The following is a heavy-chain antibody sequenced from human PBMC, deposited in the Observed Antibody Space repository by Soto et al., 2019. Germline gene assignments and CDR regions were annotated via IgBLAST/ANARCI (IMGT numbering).Heavy chain of an antibody. V-gene: IGHV4-59*01. D-gene: IGHD5-12*01. CDR1: GGSISSYY. J-gene: IGHJ4*02. CDR2: IYYSGST. CDR3: ARGGPEWGGYDY. Sequence: PSETLSLTCTVSGGSISSYYWSWIRQPPGKGLEWIGYIYYSGSTNYNPSLKSRVTISVDTSKNQFSLKLSSVTAADTAVYYCARGGPEWGGYDYWGQGTLVTVSS.